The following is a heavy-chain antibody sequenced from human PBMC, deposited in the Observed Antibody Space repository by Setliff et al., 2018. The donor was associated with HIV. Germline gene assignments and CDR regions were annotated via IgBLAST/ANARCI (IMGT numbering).Heavy chain of an antibody. J-gene: IGHJ6*03. Sequence: PSETLSLTCAVFGGSFTDYYWIWIRQPPGKGLEWIGEINHSGSTHYNPSLKSRFIISVDTSKNQFSLKVHSMTAADTAVYYCARGARLLAAYSDRWDYFYMAVWGKGTTVTVSS. CDR3: ARGARLLAAYSDRWDYFYMAV. CDR2: INHSGST. V-gene: IGHV4-34*01. D-gene: IGHD1-26*01. CDR1: GGSFTDYY.